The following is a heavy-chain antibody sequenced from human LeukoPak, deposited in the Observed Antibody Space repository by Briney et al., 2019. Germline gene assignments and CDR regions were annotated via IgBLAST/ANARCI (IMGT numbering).Heavy chain of an antibody. CDR1: GFTISSAW. CDR3: TTYVAVAGTRHFDS. D-gene: IGHD6-19*01. Sequence: GGSLRLSCAASGFTISSAWMNWVRQAPGKGLEWVGRIEGRTDGGTTDYAAPVKDRFTISRDDSKNTLFLQINSLKTEDTAVYYCTTYVAVAGTRHFDSWGQGALVTVSS. V-gene: IGHV3-15*04. CDR2: IEGRTDGGTT. J-gene: IGHJ4*02.